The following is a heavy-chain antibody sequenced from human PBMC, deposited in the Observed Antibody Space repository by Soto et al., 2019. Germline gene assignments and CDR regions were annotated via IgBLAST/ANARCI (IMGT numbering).Heavy chain of an antibody. CDR2: INPNSGGT. Sequence: ASVKVSCKASGYTFTGYYMHWVRQAPGQGLEWMGWINPNSGGTNYAQKFQGRVTMTRDTSISTAYMELSRLRSDDTAVYYCARGVGYWYDRENAFDLWGEGTMVTVSS. J-gene: IGHJ3*01. D-gene: IGHD3-22*01. V-gene: IGHV1-2*02. CDR1: GYTFTGYY. CDR3: ARGVGYWYDRENAFDL.